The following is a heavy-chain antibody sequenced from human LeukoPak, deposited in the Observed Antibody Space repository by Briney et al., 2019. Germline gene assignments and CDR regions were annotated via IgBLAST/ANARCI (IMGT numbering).Heavy chain of an antibody. CDR2: IYYSGST. Sequence: SETLSLTCTVSGGSISSSSYYWGWIRQPPGKGLEWIGSIYYSGSTYYNPSLKSRVTISVDTSKNQFSLKLSSVTAADTAVYYCARAQGWELRHAFDIWGQGTMVTVSS. D-gene: IGHD1-26*01. V-gene: IGHV4-39*07. CDR1: GGSISSSSYY. J-gene: IGHJ3*02. CDR3: ARAQGWELRHAFDI.